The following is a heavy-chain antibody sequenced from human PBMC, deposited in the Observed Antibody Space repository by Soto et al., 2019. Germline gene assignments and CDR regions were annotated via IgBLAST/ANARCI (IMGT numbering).Heavy chain of an antibody. CDR1: RLTFSDYY. Sequence: QPQLVESGGGLVKPGGSLRLSCAASRLTFSDYYMGWIRQAPGKGLEWISYISGSGGNTYYADSVKGRFTISRDNAKNSLFLHMNSLRVEDTAIYYCARDPEPQYYFDSWGQGTLVTVSS. J-gene: IGHJ4*02. V-gene: IGHV3-11*01. CDR2: ISGSGGNT. CDR3: ARDPEPQYYFDS.